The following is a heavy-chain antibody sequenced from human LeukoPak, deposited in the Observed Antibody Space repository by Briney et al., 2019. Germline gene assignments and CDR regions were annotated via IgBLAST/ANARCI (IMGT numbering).Heavy chain of an antibody. CDR2: THFSGSS. CDR1: GGSISSYY. D-gene: IGHD6-19*01. Sequence: SETLSLTCTVSGGSISSYYWSWIRQPPGKGLEWIGYTHFSGSSSQNPSLNSRLTMSLDTSKNQFSLKLTSVTATDTAVYYCARGGWSLDLWGQGTPVTVSS. J-gene: IGHJ5*02. CDR3: ARGGWSLDL. V-gene: IGHV4-59*01.